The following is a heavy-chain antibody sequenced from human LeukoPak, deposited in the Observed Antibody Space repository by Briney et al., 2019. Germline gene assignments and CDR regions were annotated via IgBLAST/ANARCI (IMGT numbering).Heavy chain of an antibody. Sequence: SVNVSCKASGGTFSSYAISWVRQAPGQGLEWMGGIIPIFGTANYAQKFQGRVTISADESTSTAYMELSSLRSEDTAVYYCARLLEEAYHYGMDVWGKGTTVTVSS. CDR2: IIPIFGTA. D-gene: IGHD2-15*01. CDR3: ARLLEEAYHYGMDV. V-gene: IGHV1-69*01. J-gene: IGHJ6*04. CDR1: GGTFSSYA.